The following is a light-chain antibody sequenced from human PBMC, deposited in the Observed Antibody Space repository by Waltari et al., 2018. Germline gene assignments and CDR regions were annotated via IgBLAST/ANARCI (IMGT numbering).Light chain of an antibody. CDR3: AAWDDSLSGVV. CDR2: RNN. CDR1: SSNIGSNY. V-gene: IGLV1-47*01. Sequence: QSVLTQPPSASGTPGQRVTISFSGSSSNIGSNYVYWYQQLPGTAPKPLSYRNNQRPSGVPDRFSGSNSGTSASLAISGLRSEDEADYYCAAWDDSLSGVVFGGGTKLTVL. J-gene: IGLJ2*01.